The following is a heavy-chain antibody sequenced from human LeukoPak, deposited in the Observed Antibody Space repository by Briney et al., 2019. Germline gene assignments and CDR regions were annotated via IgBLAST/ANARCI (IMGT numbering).Heavy chain of an antibody. CDR1: GYTFTSYG. CDR2: ISAYNGNT. D-gene: IGHD5-18*01. Sequence: ASVKVSCKASGYTFTSYGISWVRQAPGQGLEWMGWISAYNGNTNYAQKLQGRVTMTTDTSTSTAYMELRSLRSDDTAVYYCARVHNTAMVPPYYYYYYMDVWGKGTTVTVSS. CDR3: ARVHNTAMVPPYYYYYYMDV. J-gene: IGHJ6*03. V-gene: IGHV1-18*01.